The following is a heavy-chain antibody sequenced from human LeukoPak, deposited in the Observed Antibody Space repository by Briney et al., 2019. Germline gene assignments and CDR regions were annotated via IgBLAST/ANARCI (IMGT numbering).Heavy chain of an antibody. J-gene: IGHJ4*02. V-gene: IGHV3-48*01. Sequence: GGSLRLSCAVSGFTFSSYNMNWVLQAPGKGLEWVSYISSSSSTIYYADSVKGRFTISRDNAKNSLHLQMNSLRAEDTAVYYCASSIHCSGGTCYVPWGQGTLVTVSS. CDR2: ISSSSSTI. CDR1: GFTFSSYN. CDR3: ASSIHCSGGTCYVP. D-gene: IGHD2-15*01.